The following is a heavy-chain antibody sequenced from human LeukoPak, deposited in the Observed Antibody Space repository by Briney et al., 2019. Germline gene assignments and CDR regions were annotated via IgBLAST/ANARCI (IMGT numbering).Heavy chain of an antibody. CDR1: GGSIGSSSYY. CDR3: AGVIDYGDAY. D-gene: IGHD4-17*01. Sequence: SETLSLTCTVSGGSIGSSSYYWGWIRQPPGKGLEWIGSIYYSGSTYYNPSLKSRVTISVDTSKNQSSLKLSSVTAADTAVYYCAGVIDYGDAYWGQGTLVTVSS. V-gene: IGHV4-39*01. J-gene: IGHJ4*02. CDR2: IYYSGST.